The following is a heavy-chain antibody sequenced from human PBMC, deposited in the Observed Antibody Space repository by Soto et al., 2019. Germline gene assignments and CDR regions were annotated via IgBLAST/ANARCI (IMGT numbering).Heavy chain of an antibody. CDR2: ISGSSSYI. V-gene: IGHV3-21*01. Sequence: EVQLVESGGGLVKPGGSLRLSCAASGFTFSSHNMNWVRQAPGKGLEWGSCISGSSSYIFYADSVKGRFTISRDNAKNSLYLQMNSLRVEDTAVYYCARTDYGDYVRGAFDIWGQGTMVTVSS. CDR1: GFTFSSHN. J-gene: IGHJ3*02. D-gene: IGHD4-17*01. CDR3: ARTDYGDYVRGAFDI.